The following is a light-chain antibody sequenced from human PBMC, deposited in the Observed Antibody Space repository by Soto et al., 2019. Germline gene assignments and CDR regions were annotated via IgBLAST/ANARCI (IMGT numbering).Light chain of an antibody. CDR1: QAISNW. CDR2: TAS. Sequence: DIQSTQSPSSVSASVGDRVTITCRASQAISNWLAWYQQKPGKAPELLIYTASTLESGVPSRFSGRGSGTDFTLTITNLQPEDFATYYCQQIHNFPLTFGGGTKVDIK. J-gene: IGKJ4*01. CDR3: QQIHNFPLT. V-gene: IGKV1D-12*01.